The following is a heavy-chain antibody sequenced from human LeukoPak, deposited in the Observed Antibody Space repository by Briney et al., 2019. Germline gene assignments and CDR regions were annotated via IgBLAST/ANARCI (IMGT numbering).Heavy chain of an antibody. Sequence: GGSLRLSCAASGFTVSNSFMSWIRQAPGKGLEWVSVIYSDGTSYYADSVKARFSIFRDNSKNSLYLQMNSLRVEDTAMYYCTKTGGPWDWGQGTLVTVSS. CDR1: GFTVSNSF. CDR3: TKTGGPWD. V-gene: IGHV3-53*01. D-gene: IGHD7-27*01. CDR2: IYSDGTS. J-gene: IGHJ4*02.